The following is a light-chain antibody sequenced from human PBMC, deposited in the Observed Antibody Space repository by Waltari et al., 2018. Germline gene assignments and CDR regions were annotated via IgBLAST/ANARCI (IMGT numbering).Light chain of an antibody. V-gene: IGLV1-47*01. CDR2: RNN. CDR1: SSNIGSNY. Sequence: QSVLTQPPSASGTPGQRVTISCSGSSSNIGSNYVYWYQQPPGPTPKLLIYRNNQLPSGVPDRLSGSKSGTSASLAISGLRSEDEADYYCAAWDDSLSGPWVFGGGTKLTVL. J-gene: IGLJ3*02. CDR3: AAWDDSLSGPWV.